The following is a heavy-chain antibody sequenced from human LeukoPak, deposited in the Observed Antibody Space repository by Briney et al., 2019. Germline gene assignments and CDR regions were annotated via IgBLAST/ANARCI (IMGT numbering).Heavy chain of an antibody. J-gene: IGHJ6*03. CDR2: IKQDGSEK. CDR3: ARGVPAAMNYYMDV. D-gene: IGHD2-2*01. V-gene: IGHV3-7*01. Sequence: PGGSLRLSCAASGFTFSSYWMSWVRQAPGKGLEWVANIKQDGSEKYYVDSVKGRFTISRDNAKNSLYLQMNSLRAEDTAVYYCARGVPAAMNYYMDVWGKGTTVTVSS. CDR1: GFTFSSYW.